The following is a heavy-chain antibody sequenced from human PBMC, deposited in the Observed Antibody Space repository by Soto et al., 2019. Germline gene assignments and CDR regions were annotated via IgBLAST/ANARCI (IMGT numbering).Heavy chain of an antibody. CDR3: AKNHPGYDSSGYYCYSDY. CDR1: GFIFNSYA. Sequence: HPGGSLRLSCAATGFIFNSYAMGWVRQAPGKGLEWVSIISGSGESTYYADSVKGRFTISRDNSKNALYLQMNSLRVDDTAVYYCAKNHPGYDSSGYYCYSDYWGQGTLVTVSS. D-gene: IGHD3-22*01. CDR2: ISGSGEST. J-gene: IGHJ4*02. V-gene: IGHV3-23*01.